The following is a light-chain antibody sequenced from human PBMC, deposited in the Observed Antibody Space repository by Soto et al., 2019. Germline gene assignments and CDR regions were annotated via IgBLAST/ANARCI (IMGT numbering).Light chain of an antibody. J-gene: IGKJ1*01. CDR3: QQDDTWPPT. CDR1: QSVNSK. V-gene: IGKV3-15*01. CDR2: DVS. Sequence: EIVMTQSPATLSVSPGEGVTLSCRASQSVNSKLAGYQQKPGQAPRVLIYDVSRRATGIPARSSGSGSGTEFTLTISSLQSEDFAVYWCQQDDTWPPTFGQGAKVEVE.